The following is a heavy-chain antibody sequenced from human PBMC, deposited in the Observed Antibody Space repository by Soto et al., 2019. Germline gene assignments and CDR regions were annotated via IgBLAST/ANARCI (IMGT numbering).Heavy chain of an antibody. CDR2: IIPIFGTA. D-gene: IGHD6-19*01. CDR3: ARVAETGYTSGWYYFDY. CDR1: KATFSNYA. Sequence: QVQLVQSGADVKKPGSTVKVSCEVSKATFSNYAFTWVRQGPGQGLEWMGGIIPIFGTANYARQFKGRVAISADKSTTTTYMELSNLTSEDTAVYYCARVAETGYTSGWYYFDYWGQGSLVTVSS. V-gene: IGHV1-69*13. J-gene: IGHJ4*02.